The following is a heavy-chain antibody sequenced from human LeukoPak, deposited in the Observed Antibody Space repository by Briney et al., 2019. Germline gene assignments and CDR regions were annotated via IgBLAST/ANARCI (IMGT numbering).Heavy chain of an antibody. CDR2: ISGSGGST. J-gene: IGHJ6*02. V-gene: IGHV3-23*01. Sequence: GFPRLSCAASGFTFSSYAMSWVRQAPGKGLEWVPAISGSGGSTYYADSVKGRFTISRDNSKNTLYLQMNSLRAEDTAVYYCAKAPQQLTERYGMDVWGQGTTVTVSS. CDR3: AKAPQQLTERYGMDV. D-gene: IGHD6-13*01. CDR1: GFTFSSYA.